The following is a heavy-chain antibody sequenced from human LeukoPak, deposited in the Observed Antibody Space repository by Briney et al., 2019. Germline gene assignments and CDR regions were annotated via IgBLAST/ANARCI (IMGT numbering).Heavy chain of an antibody. Sequence: ASVKVSCKVSGYTLTELSMHWLRQAPGKGLEWMGGFDPEDGETIYAQKFQGRVTMTEDTSTDTAYMELSSLRSEDTAVYYCATVPRVVAATEFDYWGQGTLVTVSS. CDR2: FDPEDGET. D-gene: IGHD2-15*01. CDR1: GYTLTELS. V-gene: IGHV1-24*01. CDR3: ATVPRVVAATEFDY. J-gene: IGHJ4*02.